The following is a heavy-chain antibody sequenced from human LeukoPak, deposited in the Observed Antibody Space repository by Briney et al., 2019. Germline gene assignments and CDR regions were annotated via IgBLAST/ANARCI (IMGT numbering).Heavy chain of an antibody. Sequence: GGSLRLSCAASGLTFDDYTMHWVRQAPGKGLEGVSLISWDGGSTYYADSVKGRFTISRDNSKNSLYLQMNSLRAEDTAVYYCARDQGRYSYGHYYFDYWGQGTLVTVSS. CDR2: ISWDGGST. J-gene: IGHJ4*02. CDR1: GLTFDDYT. V-gene: IGHV3-43*01. CDR3: ARDQGRYSYGHYYFDY. D-gene: IGHD5-18*01.